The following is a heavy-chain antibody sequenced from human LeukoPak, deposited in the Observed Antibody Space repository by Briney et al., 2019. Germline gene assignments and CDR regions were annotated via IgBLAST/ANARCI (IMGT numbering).Heavy chain of an antibody. CDR1: GGSISSGGYY. V-gene: IGHV3-23*01. J-gene: IGHJ4*02. CDR3: AKGGRGYSYGSLDY. Sequence: LSLTCTVSGGSISSGGYYWSWVRQAPGKGLEWVSPISDSGASTYYADSVKGRFTISRDNSKNTLYLQMNSLRVEDSAVYYCAKGGRGYSYGSLDYWGQGTLVTVSS. CDR2: ISDSGAST. D-gene: IGHD5-18*01.